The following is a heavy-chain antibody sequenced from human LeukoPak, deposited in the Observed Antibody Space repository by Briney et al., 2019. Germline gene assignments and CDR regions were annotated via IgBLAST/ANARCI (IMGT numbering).Heavy chain of an antibody. J-gene: IGHJ4*02. Sequence: TSVKVSCKASGFTFTSSAVQWVRQARGQRLEWIGWIVVGSGNTNYAQKFQERVTITRDMSTSTAYIELSSLRSEDTAVYYCAALLSMGYFDYWGQGTLVTVSS. CDR3: AALLSMGYFDY. D-gene: IGHD2/OR15-2a*01. CDR1: GFTFTSSA. CDR2: IVVGSGNT. V-gene: IGHV1-58*01.